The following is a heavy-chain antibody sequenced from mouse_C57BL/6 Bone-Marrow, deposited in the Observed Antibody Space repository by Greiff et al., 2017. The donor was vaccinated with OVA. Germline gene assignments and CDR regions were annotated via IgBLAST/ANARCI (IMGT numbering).Heavy chain of an antibody. D-gene: IGHD2-5*01. CDR3: AREGSNYPLAMDY. Sequence: QVQLHQPGAELVKPGASVKLSCKASGYTFTSYWMHWVKQRPGQGLEWIGMIHPNSGSTNYNEKFKSKATLTVDKSSSTAYMQLSSLTSEDSAVYYCAREGSNYPLAMDYWGQGTSVTVSS. CDR2: IHPNSGST. J-gene: IGHJ4*01. V-gene: IGHV1-64*01. CDR1: GYTFTSYW.